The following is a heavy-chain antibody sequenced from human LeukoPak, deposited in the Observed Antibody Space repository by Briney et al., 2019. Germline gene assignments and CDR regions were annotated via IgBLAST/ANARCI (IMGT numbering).Heavy chain of an antibody. D-gene: IGHD3-3*01. CDR1: GFTFSSYA. CDR3: ARPAYDFWSGSFDY. V-gene: IGHV3-30-3*01. J-gene: IGHJ4*02. CDR2: ISYDGSNK. Sequence: GGSLRLSCAASGFTFSSYAMHWVRQAPGKGLVWVAVISYDGSNKYYADSVKGRFTISRDNSKNTLYLQMNSLRAEDTAVYYCARPAYDFWSGSFDYWGQGTLVTVSS.